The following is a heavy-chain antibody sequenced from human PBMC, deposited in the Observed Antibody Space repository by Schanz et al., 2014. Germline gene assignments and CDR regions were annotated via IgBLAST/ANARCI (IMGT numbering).Heavy chain of an antibody. V-gene: IGHV3-66*01. CDR2: IYSGGDT. CDR3: AKEDRTHSSDYVY. CDR1: GFSVSSNF. J-gene: IGHJ4*02. Sequence: EVQLVESGGGLVQPGGSLRLSCAASGFSVSSNFMTWVRQAPGKGLEWVSLIYSGGDTNYAGSVKGRFTISRDGSKNTLYLQMNSLRAEDTAVYYCAKEDRTHSSDYVYWGQGTLVTVSS. D-gene: IGHD3-22*01.